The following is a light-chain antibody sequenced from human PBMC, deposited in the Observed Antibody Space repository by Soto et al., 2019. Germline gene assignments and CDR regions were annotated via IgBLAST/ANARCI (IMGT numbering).Light chain of an antibody. CDR1: SSNIGAGYD. V-gene: IGLV1-40*01. Sequence: QLVLTQPPSVSGAPGQRVTISCTGSSSNIGAGYDVHWYQQLPGTAPKLLIYGNSNRPSGVPDRFSGSKSGTSASLAITGLHAEDEADYYCQSYDSSLSGPFYVFGTGTKLTVL. J-gene: IGLJ1*01. CDR2: GNS. CDR3: QSYDSSLSGPFYV.